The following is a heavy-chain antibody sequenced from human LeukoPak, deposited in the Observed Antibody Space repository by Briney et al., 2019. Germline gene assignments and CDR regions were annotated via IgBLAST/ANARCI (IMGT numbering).Heavy chain of an antibody. CDR1: GFTFSNYA. Sequence: PGGSLRLSCAASGFTFSNYAMTWVRQAPGKGLEWVSVVSASGTNTDYAGSVKGRFTIFRDNSKSTLSLQMNSLRAEDTAVYYCARDPLDHWGQGALVTVSS. CDR3: ARDPLDH. V-gene: IGHV3-23*01. J-gene: IGHJ5*02. CDR2: VSASGTNT.